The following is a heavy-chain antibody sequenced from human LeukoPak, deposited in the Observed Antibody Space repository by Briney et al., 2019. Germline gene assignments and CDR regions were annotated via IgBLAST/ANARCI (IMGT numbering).Heavy chain of an antibody. CDR3: ARFQDIVVVPAAVQAAALDY. CDR2: INHSGST. V-gene: IGHV4-34*01. J-gene: IGHJ4*02. CDR1: GGSFSGYY. Sequence: PSETLSLTCAVYGGSFSGYYWSWIRQPPGKGLEWIGEINHSGSTNYNPSLKSRVTISVDTSKNQFSLKLSSVTAADTAVYYCARFQDIVVVPAAVQAAALDYWGQGTLVTVSS. D-gene: IGHD2-2*02.